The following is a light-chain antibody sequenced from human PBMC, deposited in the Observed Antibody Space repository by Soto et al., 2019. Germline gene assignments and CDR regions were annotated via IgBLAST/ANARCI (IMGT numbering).Light chain of an antibody. Sequence: DIQMTQSPSTLSASVGDRVTITCRASQSISSWLAWYQQKPGKAPKLLIYKASSLESGVPSRFSGSGSGTEFTLTFSSLQPDDFATYYCQQYNSSPWTFGQGIKVEIK. V-gene: IGKV1-5*03. CDR3: QQYNSSPWT. CDR1: QSISSW. CDR2: KAS. J-gene: IGKJ1*01.